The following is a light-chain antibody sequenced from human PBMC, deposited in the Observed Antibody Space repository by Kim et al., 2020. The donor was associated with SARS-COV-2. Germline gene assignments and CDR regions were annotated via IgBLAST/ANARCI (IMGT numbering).Light chain of an antibody. V-gene: IGLV2-14*04. J-gene: IGLJ1*01. CDR2: DVS. Sequence: GQSITSSCTGTSSDVGGYNYVSWYQQHPGKAPKLMIYDVSKRPSGVSNRFSGYKSGNTASLTISGLQAEDEADYYCSSYTSSSTYVFGTGTKVTVL. CDR1: SSDVGGYNY. CDR3: SSYTSSSTYV.